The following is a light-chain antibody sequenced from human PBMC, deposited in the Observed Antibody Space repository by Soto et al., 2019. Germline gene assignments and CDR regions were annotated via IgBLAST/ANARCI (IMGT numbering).Light chain of an antibody. J-gene: IGKJ1*01. CDR3: QQYNNWPRT. Sequence: EIVMTQSPATLSVSPGERATLSCRASQSVSSNLAWYQQKPGQAPRLLIYGASTRATGIPGKFSGSGSGTEFTLTISSLQSEDLAVYYCQQYNNWPRTFGQGTKVDIK. CDR1: QSVSSN. V-gene: IGKV3-15*01. CDR2: GAS.